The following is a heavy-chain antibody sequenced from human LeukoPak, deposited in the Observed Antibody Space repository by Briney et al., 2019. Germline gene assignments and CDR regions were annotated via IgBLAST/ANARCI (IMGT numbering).Heavy chain of an antibody. CDR3: ARGPSYDYVWGSYREKNYFDY. D-gene: IGHD3-16*02. J-gene: IGHJ4*02. V-gene: IGHV1-46*01. CDR1: GYTFTSYY. Sequence: ASVKVSCKASGYTFTSYYMHWVRQAPGQGLEWMGIINPSGGRTSYAQKFQGRVTMTRDTSTSTVYMELSSLRSEDTAVYYCARGPSYDYVWGSYREKNYFDYWGQGTLVTVSS. CDR2: INPSGGRT.